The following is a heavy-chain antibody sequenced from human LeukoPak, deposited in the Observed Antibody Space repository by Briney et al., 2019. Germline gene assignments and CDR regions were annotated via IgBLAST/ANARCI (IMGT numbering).Heavy chain of an antibody. CDR2: ISYDGSNK. CDR3: AKLRIWSGYYTDY. CDR1: GFTFSSYA. Sequence: AGGSLRLSCAASGFTFSSYAMHWVRQAPGKGLEWVAVISYDGSNKYYADSVKGRFTISRDNSKNTLYLQMNSLRAEDTAVYYCAKLRIWSGYYTDYWGQGTLVTVSS. J-gene: IGHJ4*02. D-gene: IGHD3-3*01. V-gene: IGHV3-30-3*02.